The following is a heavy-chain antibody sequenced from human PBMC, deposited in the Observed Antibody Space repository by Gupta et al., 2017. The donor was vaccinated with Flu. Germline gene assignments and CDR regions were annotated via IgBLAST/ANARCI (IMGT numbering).Heavy chain of an antibody. J-gene: IGHJ4*02. D-gene: IGHD6-6*01. CDR1: XXXXXXXX. CDR3: AKKYTTSSGAFFDY. Sequence: QLLESGGGLVQPGGSLXXXXXXXXXXXXXXXXXXXRQAPGKGLEWVSTITRSANSTYYADSVKGRFTISRDNSKNTLYLEMNSLRAEDTALYYCAKKYTTSSGAFFDYWGQGSLVTVSS. CDR2: ITRSANST. V-gene: IGHV3-23*01.